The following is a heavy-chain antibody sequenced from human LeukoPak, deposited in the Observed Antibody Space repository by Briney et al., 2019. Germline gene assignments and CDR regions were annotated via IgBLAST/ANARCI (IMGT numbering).Heavy chain of an antibody. CDR3: ARVRDGYYKNPMDY. CDR1: GGSISSGGYY. Sequence: SETLSLTCTVSGGSISSGGYYWSWIRQHPGKGLEWIGYIYYSGSTYYNPSLKSRVTISVDTSKNQFSLKLSSVTAADTAVYYCARVRDGYYKNPMDYWGQGTLVTVSS. D-gene: IGHD5-24*01. CDR2: IYYSGST. J-gene: IGHJ4*02. V-gene: IGHV4-31*03.